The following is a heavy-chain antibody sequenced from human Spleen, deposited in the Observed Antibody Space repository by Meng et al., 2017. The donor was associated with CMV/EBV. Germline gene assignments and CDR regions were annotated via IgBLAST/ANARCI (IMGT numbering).Heavy chain of an antibody. Sequence: SETLSLTCTVSGGSISSYYWSWIRQPPGKGLEWIGEINHSGSTNYNPSLKSRVTISVDTSKNQFSLKLSSVTAADTAVYYCARSLHSSSWYTALSYFDYWGQGTLVTVSS. CDR3: ARSLHSSSWYTALSYFDY. V-gene: IGHV4-34*01. CDR2: INHSGST. CDR1: GGSISSYY. D-gene: IGHD6-13*01. J-gene: IGHJ4*02.